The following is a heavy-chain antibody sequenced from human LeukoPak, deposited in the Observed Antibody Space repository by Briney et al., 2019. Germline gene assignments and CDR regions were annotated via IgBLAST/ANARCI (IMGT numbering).Heavy chain of an antibody. CDR2: INGDGYSI. CDR3: ARGEAVAGNDH. V-gene: IGHV3-74*01. CDR1: GFTVSSNY. Sequence: GGSLRLSCAASGFTVSSNYMNWVRQAPGKGLVWLSRINGDGYSISYADSGKGRFTISRDNAKKMLYLQMNSLRAEDTAMYYCARGEAVAGNDHWGQGIRVTVSS. J-gene: IGHJ4*02. D-gene: IGHD6-19*01.